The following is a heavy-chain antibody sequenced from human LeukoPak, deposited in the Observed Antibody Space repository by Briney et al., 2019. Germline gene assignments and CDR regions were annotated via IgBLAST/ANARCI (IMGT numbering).Heavy chain of an antibody. CDR1: GFTFSSYG. CDR2: IWYDGSNK. CDR3: AKDGPLVGPYYFDY. D-gene: IGHD1-26*01. J-gene: IGHJ4*02. V-gene: IGHV3-33*06. Sequence: QPGGSLRLSCAASGFTFSSYGMHWVRQAPGKGLEWVAVIWYDGSNKYYADSVKGRFTISRDNSKNTLYLQMNSLRAEDTAVYYCAKDGPLVGPYYFDYWGQGTLVTVSS.